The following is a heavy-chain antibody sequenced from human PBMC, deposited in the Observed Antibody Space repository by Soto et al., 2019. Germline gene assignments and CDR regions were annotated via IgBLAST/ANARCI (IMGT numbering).Heavy chain of an antibody. J-gene: IGHJ5*02. D-gene: IGHD6-13*01. Sequence: GGSLRRSCAASGFSFSRYAMSWVRQAPGKGLEWVSAISDSGGSTYYADSVKGRFTISRDNSKNTLYLQMNSLRAEDTAVYYCAKDPYPGIAGTWGQGTLVTVSS. CDR2: ISDSGGST. CDR3: AKDPYPGIAGT. V-gene: IGHV3-23*01. CDR1: GFSFSRYA.